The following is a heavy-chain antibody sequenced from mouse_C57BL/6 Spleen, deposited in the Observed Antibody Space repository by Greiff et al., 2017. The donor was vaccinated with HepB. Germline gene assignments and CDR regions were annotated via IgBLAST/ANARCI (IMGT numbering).Heavy chain of an antibody. CDR1: GYTFTSYW. J-gene: IGHJ4*01. CDR2: IHPNSGST. V-gene: IGHV1-64*01. CDR3: ARTLGSIYYYAMDY. D-gene: IGHD1-1*01. Sequence: QVQLQQPGAELVKPGASVKLSCKASGYTFTSYWMHWVKQRPGQGLEWIGMIHPNSGSTNYNEKFKSKATLTVDKSSSTAYMQLSSLTSEDSAVYYCARTLGSIYYYAMDYWGQGTSVTVSS.